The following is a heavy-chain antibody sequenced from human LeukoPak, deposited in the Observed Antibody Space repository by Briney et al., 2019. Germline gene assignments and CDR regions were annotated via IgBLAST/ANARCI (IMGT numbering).Heavy chain of an antibody. J-gene: IGHJ4*02. Sequence: GASVKVSCKASGYTFTSYGISWVRQAPGQGLEWMGGIIPIFGTANYAQKFQGRATITADESTSTAYMELSSLRSEDTAVYYCARPYYYDSSGYYYFDYWGQGTLVTVSS. CDR2: IIPIFGTA. CDR3: ARPYYYDSSGYYYFDY. CDR1: GYTFTSYG. D-gene: IGHD3-22*01. V-gene: IGHV1-69*13.